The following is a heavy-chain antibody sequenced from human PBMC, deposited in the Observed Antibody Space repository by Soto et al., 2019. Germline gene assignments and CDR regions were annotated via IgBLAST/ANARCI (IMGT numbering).Heavy chain of an antibody. V-gene: IGHV4-59*01. CDR2: IYYSGST. D-gene: IGHD3-10*01. CDR3: ARDRMGYSGSGRCGGRGHYYRGMDV. Sequence: SETLSLTCTVSGGSISSYYWTWIRQSPGKGLEWIGYIYYSGSTNYNPSLKSRVTISVDTSKNQCSLKLSSVTAADTAVYYCARDRMGYSGSGRCGGRGHYYRGMDVWGQGTTVTVSS. CDR1: GGSISSYY. J-gene: IGHJ6*02.